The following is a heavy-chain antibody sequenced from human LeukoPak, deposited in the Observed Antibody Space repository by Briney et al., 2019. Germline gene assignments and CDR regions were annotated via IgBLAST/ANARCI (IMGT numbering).Heavy chain of an antibody. Sequence: SETLSLTCTVSGASVSGSPYYWGWIRQPPGKGLEWIGSIYSSGSTYYNASLQSRVTISIETSKNQISLKLSSVTAADTAVYYCARGKSLRRYCSGGSCSSSGYYYYMDVWGKGTTVTVSS. J-gene: IGHJ6*03. D-gene: IGHD2-15*01. CDR3: ARGKSLRRYCSGGSCSSSGYYYYMDV. V-gene: IGHV4-39*02. CDR1: GASVSGSPYY. CDR2: IYSSGST.